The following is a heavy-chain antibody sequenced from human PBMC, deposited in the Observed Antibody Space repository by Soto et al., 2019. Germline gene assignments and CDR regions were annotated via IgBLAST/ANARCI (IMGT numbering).Heavy chain of an antibody. CDR2: ISGSGGST. V-gene: IGHV3-23*01. J-gene: IGHJ4*02. CDR1: GVPFGTFT. CDR3: AKDPGVDTAMGGY. Sequence: PGGSLRLSCAVSGVPFGTFTMNWVRQAPGKGLEWVSAISGSGGSTYYADSVKGRFTISRDNSKNTLYLQMNSLRAEDTAVYYCAKDPGVDTAMGGYWGQGTLVTVSS. D-gene: IGHD5-18*01.